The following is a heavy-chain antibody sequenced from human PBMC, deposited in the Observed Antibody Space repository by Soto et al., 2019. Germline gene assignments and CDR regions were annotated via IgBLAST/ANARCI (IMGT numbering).Heavy chain of an antibody. Sequence: HPGGSLRLSCAASGFTFSSYAMSWVRQAPGKGLEWVSAISGSGGSTYYADSVKGRFTISRDNSKNTLYLQMNSLRAEDTAVYYCAKDPLLERQLVGPFDYWGQGTLVTVSS. D-gene: IGHD6-13*01. V-gene: IGHV3-23*01. CDR2: ISGSGGST. CDR1: GFTFSSYA. J-gene: IGHJ4*02. CDR3: AKDPLLERQLVGPFDY.